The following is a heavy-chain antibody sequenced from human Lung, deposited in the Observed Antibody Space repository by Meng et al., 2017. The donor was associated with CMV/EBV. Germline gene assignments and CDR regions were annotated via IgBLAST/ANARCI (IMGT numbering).Heavy chain of an antibody. CDR3: ARDNNWGPDY. V-gene: IGHV1-2*02. CDR2: IHPHRGDT. Sequence: SAXVSCKASGYTFTAHYFHWVRQAPGQGLEWMGWIHPHRGDTNYAQQFQGRVTLTRDTSINTGYMELTRLTSDDTAVYYCARDNNWGPDYWGQGTLVTVSS. CDR1: GYTFTAHY. J-gene: IGHJ4*02. D-gene: IGHD7-27*01.